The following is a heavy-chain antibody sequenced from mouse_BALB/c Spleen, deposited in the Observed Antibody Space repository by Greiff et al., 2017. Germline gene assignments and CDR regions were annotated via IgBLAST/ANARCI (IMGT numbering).Heavy chain of an antibody. CDR1: GYTFTSYW. J-gene: IGHJ2*01. D-gene: IGHD2-1*01. CDR3: ARGDYGNYVNFDY. V-gene: IGHV1S127*01. Sequence: VQLVESGPELVRPGASVKMSCKASGYTFTSYWMHWVKQRPGQGLEWIGMIDPSNSETRLNQKFKDKATLNVDKSSNTAYMQLSSLTSEDSAVYYCARGDYGNYVNFDYWGQGTTLTVSS. CDR2: IDPSNSET.